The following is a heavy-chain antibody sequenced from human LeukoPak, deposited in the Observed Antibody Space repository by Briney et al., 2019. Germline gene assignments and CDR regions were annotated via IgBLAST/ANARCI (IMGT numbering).Heavy chain of an antibody. J-gene: IGHJ5*02. Sequence: GGSLRLSCAASGFTFSSYAMNWVRQAPGKGLERVAVITYDGSNKYYADSVKGRFTISRDNSKNTLYLQMNSLKTEDTAVYYCTKGLSGETDWFDPWGQGTLVTVSS. CDR2: ITYDGSNK. CDR3: TKGLSGETDWFDP. D-gene: IGHD3-9*01. CDR1: GFTFSSYA. V-gene: IGHV3-30*04.